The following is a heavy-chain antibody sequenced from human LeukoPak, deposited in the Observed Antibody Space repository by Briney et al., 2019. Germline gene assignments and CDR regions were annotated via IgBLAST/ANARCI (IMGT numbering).Heavy chain of an antibody. V-gene: IGHV3-23*01. D-gene: IGHD3-22*01. J-gene: IGHJ4*02. Sequence: GGSLRLSCAASGFTFSSYAMSWVRQAPGKGLEWVSAISGSGGSTYYADSVKGRFTISRDNSKNTLYLQMNSLRAEDTAVYYCARETYYYDSSGYYYGYYFDYWGQGTLVTVSS. CDR3: ARETYYYDSSGYYYGYYFDY. CDR1: GFTFSSYA. CDR2: ISGSGGST.